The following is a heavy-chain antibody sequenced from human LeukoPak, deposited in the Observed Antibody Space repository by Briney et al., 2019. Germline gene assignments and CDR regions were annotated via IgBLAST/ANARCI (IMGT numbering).Heavy chain of an antibody. CDR3: ARGTGYSSSWYWGNYYFDY. D-gene: IGHD6-13*01. J-gene: IGHJ4*02. CDR1: GYTFTSYA. CDR2: INAGNGNT. Sequence: ASVKVSCKASGYTFTSYAMHWVRQAPGQRLEWMGWINAGNGNTKYSQEFQGRVTITRDTSASTAYMGLSSLRSEDMAVYYCARGTGYSSSWYWGNYYFDYWGQGTLVTVSS. V-gene: IGHV1-3*03.